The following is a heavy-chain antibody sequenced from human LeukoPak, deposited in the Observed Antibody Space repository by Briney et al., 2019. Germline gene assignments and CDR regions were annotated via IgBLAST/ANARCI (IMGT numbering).Heavy chain of an antibody. J-gene: IGHJ4*02. V-gene: IGHV3-7*01. Sequence: GGSLRLSCAASGFTFSYHWMTWVRQAPGKGLEWVANIKNDGAVKNYVDSVKGRFTISRDNAKNSLYLQMNSLRAEDTAVYYCEKDSYSKGAFWGQGVLVTVPP. CDR3: EKDSYSKGAF. CDR2: IKNDGAVK. CDR1: GFTFSYHW. D-gene: IGHD6-13*01.